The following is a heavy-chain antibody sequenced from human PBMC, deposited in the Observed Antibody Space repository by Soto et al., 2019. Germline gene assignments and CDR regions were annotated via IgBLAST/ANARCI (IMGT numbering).Heavy chain of an antibody. D-gene: IGHD3-10*01. CDR2: ISAGGGGS. CDR1: GFTFSSQA. V-gene: IGHV3-23*01. J-gene: IGHJ4*02. Sequence: GGSLRLSCAASGFTFSSQARSWVRQAPGKGLGWVSVISAGGGGSYYADSVRGRFTISRDNVNDTLYLKMNNLRAEDSGLYYCTRGPRPISTGTGAYWGQGTQVTVSS. CDR3: TRGPRPISTGTGAY.